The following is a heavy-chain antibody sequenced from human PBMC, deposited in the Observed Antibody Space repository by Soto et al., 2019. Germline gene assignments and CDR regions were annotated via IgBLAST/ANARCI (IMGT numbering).Heavy chain of an antibody. CDR3: AREKVGTTFFDN. V-gene: IGHV4-38-2*02. CDR2: IYPSVSS. J-gene: IGHJ4*02. Sequence: SETLSLTCSVSGFAISRGYYLSWFLQPPGKGLEWIGSIYPSVSSYHNPSLATRLRLSIDTSKNQFTLNLTSVTAADTALYFCAREKVGTTFFDNWGQGIQVTVSS. D-gene: IGHD1-1*01. CDR1: GFAISRGYY.